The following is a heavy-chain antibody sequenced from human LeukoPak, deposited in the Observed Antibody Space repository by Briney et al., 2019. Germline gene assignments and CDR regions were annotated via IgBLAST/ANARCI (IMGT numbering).Heavy chain of an antibody. D-gene: IGHD6-13*01. V-gene: IGHV4-39*07. Sequence: SETLSLTCTVSGGSISSSSYYWGWIRQPPGKGLEWIGSIYHSGSTYYNPSLKSRVTISVDTSKNQFSLKLSSVTAADTAVYYCARVGTAAATLWGQGTLVTVSS. CDR3: ARVGTAAATL. CDR1: GGSISSSSYY. J-gene: IGHJ4*02. CDR2: IYHSGST.